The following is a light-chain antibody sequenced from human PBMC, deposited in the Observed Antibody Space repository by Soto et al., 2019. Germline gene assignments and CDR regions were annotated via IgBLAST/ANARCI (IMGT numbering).Light chain of an antibody. V-gene: IGLV2-14*01. CDR3: SSYTSSSTLPYV. CDR1: SSDVGGYNY. CDR2: EVR. Sequence: QSVLTQPASVSGSPGQSITISCTGTSSDVGGYNYVSWYQHHPGKAPKLMIYEVRYRPSGVSSRFSGSKSGNTASLTISGLQAEDEADYYCSSYTSSSTLPYVFGTGTKLTVL. J-gene: IGLJ1*01.